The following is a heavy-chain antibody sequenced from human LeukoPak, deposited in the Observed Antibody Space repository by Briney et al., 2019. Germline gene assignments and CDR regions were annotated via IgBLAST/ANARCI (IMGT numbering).Heavy chain of an antibody. Sequence: SETLSLTCTVSGDSISSSYWSWIQQPPGKGLEWIGYIYHTGSTNHNPSLKSRVSISVETSKNQFSLKLSSVTAADTAVYYCARGGLAARQGPHDAFDIWGQGTLVTVSS. CDR3: ARGGLAARQGPHDAFDI. CDR2: IYHTGST. J-gene: IGHJ3*02. D-gene: IGHD6-6*01. V-gene: IGHV4-59*01. CDR1: GDSISSSY.